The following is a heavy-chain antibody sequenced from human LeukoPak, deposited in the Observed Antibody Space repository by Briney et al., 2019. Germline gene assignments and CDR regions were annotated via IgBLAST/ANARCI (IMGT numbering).Heavy chain of an antibody. CDR1: GFTFSDQY. CDR2: ISTSGST. CDR3: ARVDY. V-gene: IGHV3-11*01. Sequence: GGSLRLSCAASGFTFSDQYFNWIRQSPGKGLEWLAYISTSGSTHYADSVIGRFTVSRDNAENSLFLQMNSLRAEDTAVYYCARVDYWGQGALVTVSS. J-gene: IGHJ4*02.